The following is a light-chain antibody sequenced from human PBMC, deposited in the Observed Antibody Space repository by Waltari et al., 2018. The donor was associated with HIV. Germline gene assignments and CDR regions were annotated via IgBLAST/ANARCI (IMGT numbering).Light chain of an antibody. J-gene: IGLJ3*02. CDR1: SPNIGRNY. CDR3: SAWDDTLRGLWV. V-gene: IGLV1-47*01. Sequence: QAVLTQPPSASGTPGQRVTISCSGSSPNIGRNYVYWYQQLPGTAPKLLIYRNDQRPSGVPDRFSGSKSGTSASLAISGLRSEDEADYYCSAWDDTLRGLWVFGGGTKLTVL. CDR2: RND.